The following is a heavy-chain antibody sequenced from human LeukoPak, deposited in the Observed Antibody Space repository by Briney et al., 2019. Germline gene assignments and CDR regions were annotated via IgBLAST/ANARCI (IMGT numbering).Heavy chain of an antibody. CDR1: GFTFSSYA. D-gene: IGHD1-26*01. Sequence: AGGSLRLSCAASGFTFSSYAMSWVRQAPGKGLELVSAISGSGGSTYYADSVKGRFTISRDNSKNTLYLQMDSLRAEDTAVYYCAKNGGSYYRPFDYWGQGTLVTVSS. J-gene: IGHJ4*02. CDR2: ISGSGGST. V-gene: IGHV3-23*01. CDR3: AKNGGSYYRPFDY.